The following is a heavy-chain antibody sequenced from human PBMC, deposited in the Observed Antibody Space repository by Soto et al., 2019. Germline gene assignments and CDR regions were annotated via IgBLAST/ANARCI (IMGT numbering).Heavy chain of an antibody. V-gene: IGHV1-46*01. J-gene: IGHJ4*02. CDR2: INPSGGST. Sequence: ASVKVSCKASGYTFTSYYMHWVRQAPGQVYEWMGIINPSGGSTTYAQKFQGRVTMIRDTSTTTVYMELSSLKSEDTAVYYCARYDYNGYYFDYWGQGTLVTVSS. D-gene: IGHD4-4*01. CDR3: ARYDYNGYYFDY. CDR1: GYTFTSYY.